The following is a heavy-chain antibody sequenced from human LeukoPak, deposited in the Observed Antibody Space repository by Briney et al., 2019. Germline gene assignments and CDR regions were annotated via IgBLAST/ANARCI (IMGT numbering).Heavy chain of an antibody. CDR3: AELAAAVIYY. D-gene: IGHD6-13*01. J-gene: IGHJ4*02. Sequence: GGSLRLSCAASGFTFSTYSMNWVRQAPGKGLEWVSYISSSSGTIYYADSVKGRFTISRDYAKNSLYLQMNSLRAEDTAVYYCAELAAAVIYYWGQGTLVTVSS. CDR1: GFTFSTYS. V-gene: IGHV3-48*01. CDR2: ISSSSGTI.